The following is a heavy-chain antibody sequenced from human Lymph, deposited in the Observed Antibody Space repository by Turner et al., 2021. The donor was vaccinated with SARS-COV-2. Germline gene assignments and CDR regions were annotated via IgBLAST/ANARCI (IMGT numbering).Heavy chain of an antibody. CDR1: GFTFSSYA. V-gene: IGHV3-23*01. CDR3: AKDPNWYVLSAVDY. CDR2: ISSSGVTT. J-gene: IGHJ4*02. Sequence: EVQLLESGGGLVPTGGSMSLSCAASGFTFSSYAMNWVRQAPGKALECVSTISSSGVTTYYADSVKGRFTISRDNSKNTLYLQMISLKAEDTAVYYCAKDPNWYVLSAVDYWGQVTLVTVSS. D-gene: IGHD1-1*01.